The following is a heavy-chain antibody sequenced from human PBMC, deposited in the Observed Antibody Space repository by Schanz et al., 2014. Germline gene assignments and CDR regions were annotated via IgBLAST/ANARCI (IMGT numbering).Heavy chain of an antibody. D-gene: IGHD2-21*01. J-gene: IGHJ4*02. CDR2: LTEGGGGT. CDR1: GFNFNTYA. CDR3: AKSKSQLPLFDY. V-gene: IGHV3-23*04. Sequence: VDLVESGGGLAQPGGSLRLACAASGFNFNTYAMSWVRQAPGKGLEWVSGLTEGGGGTYYTDAVKGRFTISRDSSKNTLYLQMNSLRADDTAVYYCAKSKSQLPLFDYWGQGTLVAVSS.